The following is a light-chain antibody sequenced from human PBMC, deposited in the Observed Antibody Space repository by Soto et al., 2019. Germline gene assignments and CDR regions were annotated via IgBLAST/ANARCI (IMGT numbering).Light chain of an antibody. V-gene: IGLV1-40*01. CDR3: SSYTGTSTFV. J-gene: IGLJ1*01. Sequence: QSVLTQPPSVSGAPGQRVTISCTGSSSNIGAGYDVHWYQQLPGTAPKLLIYDVSNRPSGVPNRFSGSKSGNTASLTISGLQAEDEADYYCSSYTGTSTFVFGGGTKVTVL. CDR2: DVS. CDR1: SSNIGAGYD.